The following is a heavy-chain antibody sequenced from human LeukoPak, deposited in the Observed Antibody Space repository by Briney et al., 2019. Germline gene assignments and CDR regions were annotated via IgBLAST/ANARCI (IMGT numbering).Heavy chain of an antibody. CDR3: ATDPTGGSYFDAFDI. Sequence: GASVKVSCKASGYTFTDYYMHWVQQAPGKGLEWMGRVDPEDGETIYAEKFQGRVTITADTSTDTAYMELSSLRSEDTAVYYCATDPTGGSYFDAFDIWGQGTMVTVSS. CDR1: GYTFTDYY. V-gene: IGHV1-69-2*01. CDR2: VDPEDGET. J-gene: IGHJ3*02. D-gene: IGHD1-26*01.